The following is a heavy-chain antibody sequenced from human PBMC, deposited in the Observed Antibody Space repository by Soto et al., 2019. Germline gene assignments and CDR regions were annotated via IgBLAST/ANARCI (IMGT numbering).Heavy chain of an antibody. V-gene: IGHV4-30-4*01. Sequence: PSETLSLTCTVSGGSISSGNYCWSWIRQPPGKGLEWIGYIYYSGSTYYNPSLKSRVTMSVGTSKNQFSLRLNSVTVADTAVYYVARSEVYHPGTLYHWGQGTLVPVSS. CDR1: GGSISSGNYC. J-gene: IGHJ5*02. CDR2: IYYSGST. CDR3: ARSEVYHPGTLYH.